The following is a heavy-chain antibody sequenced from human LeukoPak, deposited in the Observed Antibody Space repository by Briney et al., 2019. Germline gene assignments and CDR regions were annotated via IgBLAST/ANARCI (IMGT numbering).Heavy chain of an antibody. V-gene: IGHV3-33*06. Sequence: GRSLRLSCAASGFTFSNYGMHWVRQAPGKGLEWVAVIWYDASNKYYVDSVKGRFTISRDNSKNTVYLQMNSLRAEDTAVYYCAKDLRGSSTGWPTFDHWGQGTLVTVSS. J-gene: IGHJ4*02. CDR1: GFTFSNYG. D-gene: IGHD2-2*01. CDR3: AKDLRGSSTGWPTFDH. CDR2: IWYDASNK.